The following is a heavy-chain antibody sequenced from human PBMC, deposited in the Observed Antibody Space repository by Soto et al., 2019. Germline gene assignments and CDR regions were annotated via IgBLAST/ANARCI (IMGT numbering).Heavy chain of an antibody. Sequence: EVQLVESGGGLVQPGGSLRLSCAASGFTFSSYSMNWVRQAPGKGLEWVSSISSSSSYIYYADSVKGRFTISRDNAKNSLYLQMNSLRAEDTAVYYCARLIGGASYDYVWGSYRPNWFDPWGQGTLVTVSS. D-gene: IGHD3-16*02. CDR2: ISSSSSYI. CDR3: ARLIGGASYDYVWGSYRPNWFDP. CDR1: GFTFSSYS. V-gene: IGHV3-21*01. J-gene: IGHJ5*02.